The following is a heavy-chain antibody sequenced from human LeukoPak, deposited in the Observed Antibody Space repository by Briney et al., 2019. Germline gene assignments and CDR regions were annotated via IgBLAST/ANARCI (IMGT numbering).Heavy chain of an antibody. CDR3: ARRDSGYDQYYFDY. Sequence: SGTLSLTCTVSGGSISSSSYYWGWIRQPPGKGLEWIGSIYYSGSTYYNPSLKSRVTISVDTSKNQFSLKLSSVTAADTAVYYCARRDSGYDQYYFDYWGQGTLVTVSS. CDR1: GGSISSSSYY. CDR2: IYYSGST. V-gene: IGHV4-39*01. D-gene: IGHD5-12*01. J-gene: IGHJ4*02.